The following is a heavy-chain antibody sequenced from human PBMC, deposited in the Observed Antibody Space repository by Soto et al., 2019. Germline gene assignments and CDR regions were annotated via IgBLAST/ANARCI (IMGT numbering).Heavy chain of an antibody. V-gene: IGHV1-69*06. CDR1: GGTFSSYT. Sequence: QGQLVQSGAEVKKPGSSVKISCKASGGTFSSYTFSWVRQAPGQGVEWMGGIIPLLDTPNYAQKFQGRVTITADKSTSTAYMELSSPRSEDTAVYYCARLAHWLRSPMLQFDSWGQGPLVTVSS. CDR2: IIPLLDTP. D-gene: IGHD5-12*01. J-gene: IGHJ4*02. CDR3: ARLAHWLRSPMLQFDS.